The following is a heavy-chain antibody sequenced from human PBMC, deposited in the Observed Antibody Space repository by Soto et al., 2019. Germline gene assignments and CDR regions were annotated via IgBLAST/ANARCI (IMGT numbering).Heavy chain of an antibody. CDR3: ARASVILLWENSSGWGPSDY. CDR2: ISYDGSNK. Sequence: QVQLVESGGGVVQPGRSLRLSCAASGFTFSSYAMHWVRQAPGKGLEWVAVISYDGSNKYYADSVKGRFTISRDNSKNTLYLQMNSLRAEDTAVYYCARASVILLWENSSGWGPSDYWGQRTIVTVSS. V-gene: IGHV3-30-3*01. CDR1: GFTFSSYA. J-gene: IGHJ4*02. D-gene: IGHD6-19*01.